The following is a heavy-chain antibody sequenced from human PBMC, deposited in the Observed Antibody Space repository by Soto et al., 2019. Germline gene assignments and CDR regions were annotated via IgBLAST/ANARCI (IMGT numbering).Heavy chain of an antibody. Sequence: PGGSLRLSCAASGFTFSSYAMSWVRQAPGKGLEWVSAISGSGGSTYYADSVKGRFTISRDNSKNTLYLQMNSLRAEDTAVYYCAKEGDGFTVTGYTYGMDVWGQGTTVTVSS. CDR3: AKEGDGFTVTGYTYGMDV. V-gene: IGHV3-23*01. D-gene: IGHD6-13*01. CDR1: GFTFSSYA. CDR2: ISGSGGST. J-gene: IGHJ6*02.